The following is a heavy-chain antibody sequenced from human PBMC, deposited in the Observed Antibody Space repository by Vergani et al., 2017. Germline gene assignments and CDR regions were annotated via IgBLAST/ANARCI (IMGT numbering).Heavy chain of an antibody. CDR1: GGSISAGYYF. Sequence: QVQLQASGRGRVKPSQTLSLTCTMSGGSISAGYYFWSWIRQPAGKGLEWLGHISASGNASHSPSLKTRVSMSVDTSKNQFSLTVTSVTAADTAIYFCARRSGGYYSGGKVHPLRTAFDVWGHGTVVTVSS. V-gene: IGHV4-61*02. CDR3: ARRSGGYYSGGKVHPLRTAFDV. CDR2: ISASGNA. J-gene: IGHJ3*01. D-gene: IGHD2-15*01.